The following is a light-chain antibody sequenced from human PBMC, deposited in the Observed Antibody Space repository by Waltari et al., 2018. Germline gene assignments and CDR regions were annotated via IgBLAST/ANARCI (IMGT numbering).Light chain of an antibody. CDR1: QSVLFSLNNKNY. J-gene: IGKJ3*01. CDR2: WAS. V-gene: IGKV4-1*01. Sequence: DIVMTQSPDSLAVSLGERATINCKSSQSVLFSLNNKNYLAWYQQKPGQPPKLLIYWASTRESGVPDRFSGSESGTDFNLTISSLQAEDVAVYYCQQYYSPFTFGPGTKVDIK. CDR3: QQYYSPFT.